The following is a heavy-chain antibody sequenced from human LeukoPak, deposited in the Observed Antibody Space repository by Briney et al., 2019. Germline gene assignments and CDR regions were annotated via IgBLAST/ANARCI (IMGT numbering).Heavy chain of an antibody. J-gene: IGHJ6*02. V-gene: IGHV3-7*01. CDR1: EFTFSSYW. D-gene: IGHD2-21*01. CDR2: TKQDGSEK. CDR3: ARYCGGDCYGMDV. Sequence: GGSLRLSCTASEFTFSSYWMSWVRQAPGKGLEWVANTKQDGSEKDYVDSVKGRFTISRDNAKNSLYLQMNNLRAEDTAVYYCARYCGGDCYGMDVWGQGTTVTVSS.